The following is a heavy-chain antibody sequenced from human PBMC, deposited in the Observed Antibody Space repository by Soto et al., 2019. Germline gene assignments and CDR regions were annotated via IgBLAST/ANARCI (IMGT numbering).Heavy chain of an antibody. CDR3: ASTRNFKVDY. J-gene: IGHJ4*02. V-gene: IGHV4-34*01. CDR1: GGSFSGYY. D-gene: IGHD1-1*01. Sequence: PSETLSLTCAVYGGSFSGYYWSWIRQPPGKGLEWIGEINHSGSTNYNPSLKSRVTISVDTSKNQFSLKLSSVTAADTAVYCCASTRNFKVDYWGQGTLVTVSS. CDR2: INHSGST.